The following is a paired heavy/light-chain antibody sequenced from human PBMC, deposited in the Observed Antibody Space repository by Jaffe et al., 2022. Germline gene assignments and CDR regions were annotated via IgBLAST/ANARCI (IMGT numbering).Heavy chain of an antibody. V-gene: IGHV3-23*01. CDR1: GFTFSTYS. CDR2: ISGGGDYT. CDR3: AKDEYCGGDCNRKDF. Sequence: EVQFLGSGGGLVQPGGSLRLSCAASGFTFSTYSMTWVRQAPGKGLEWVSAISGGGDYTYYADSVKGRFTISRDNSKNTLYLQMNSLRAEDTAVYYCAKDEYCGGDCNRKDFWGQGILVTVSS. D-gene: IGHD2-21*01. J-gene: IGHJ4*02.
Light chain of an antibody. CDR3: QQYDNYPRT. J-gene: IGKJ2*01. Sequence: DIQMTQSPSSLSASVGDRVTITCRASQGISNYLAWFQQKPGKAPKSLIYAASSLQSGVPSRFSGSGSGTDFTLTISSLQPEDFATYYCQQYDNYPRTFGQGTKLEIK. CDR2: AAS. V-gene: IGKV1-16*01. CDR1: QGISNY.